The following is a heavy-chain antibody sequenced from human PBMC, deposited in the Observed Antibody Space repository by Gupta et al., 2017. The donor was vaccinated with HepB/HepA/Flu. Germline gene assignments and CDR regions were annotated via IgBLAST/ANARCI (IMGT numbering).Heavy chain of an antibody. CDR3: ARRSWYFDI. J-gene: IGHJ2*01. CDR2: IKKDGSEE. V-gene: IGHV3-7*01. CDR1: GFTFCNYW. Sequence: EEQLVDSGGGLVQPGGSLRLSCAAPGFTFCNYWMTCVRQAPGKGLEWVANIKKDGSEEYYVDSVKGRFTISRDNAKNSLYLQMSSLRAEDTAVYYCARRSWYFDIWGRGTLVTVSS.